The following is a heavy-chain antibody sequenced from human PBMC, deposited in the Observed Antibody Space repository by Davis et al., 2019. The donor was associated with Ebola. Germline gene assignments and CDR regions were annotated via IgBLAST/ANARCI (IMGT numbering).Heavy chain of an antibody. CDR3: AKAYCSSTSCYTWAFDY. CDR2: IYSGDST. J-gene: IGHJ4*02. CDR1: GFTVSTNY. Sequence: PGGSLRLSCAASGFTVSTNYMSWVRQAPGKGLEWVSVIYSGDSTYYADSVKGRFTISRDNSKSTLYLQMNSLRAEDTAVYYCAKAYCSSTSCYTWAFDYWGQGTLVTVSS. D-gene: IGHD2-2*02. V-gene: IGHV3-53*01.